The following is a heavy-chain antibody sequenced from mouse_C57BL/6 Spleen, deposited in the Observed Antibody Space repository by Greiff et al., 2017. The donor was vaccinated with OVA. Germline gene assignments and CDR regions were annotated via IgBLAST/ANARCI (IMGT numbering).Heavy chain of an antibody. CDR2: INYDGSST. D-gene: IGHD3-1*01. J-gene: IGHJ2*01. CDR1: GFTFSDYY. Sequence: EVQVVESEGGLVQPGSSMKLSCTASGFTFSDYYMAWVRQVPEKGLEWVANINYDGSSTYYLDSLKSRFIISRDNAKNILYLQMSSLKSEDTATYYCARDRDEEYFDYWGQGTTLTVSS. CDR3: ARDRDEEYFDY. V-gene: IGHV5-16*01.